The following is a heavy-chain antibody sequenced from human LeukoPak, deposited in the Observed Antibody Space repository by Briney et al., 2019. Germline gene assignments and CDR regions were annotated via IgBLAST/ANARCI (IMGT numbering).Heavy chain of an antibody. J-gene: IGHJ4*02. Sequence: GSLRLSCAASGFTFSSYEMNWVRQAPGKGLEWVSYISSSGSTIYYADSVKGRFTISRDNAKNTLYLQMNSLRAEDTAVYYCARDLWGYYDSSGYTDDYWGQGTLVTVSS. CDR3: ARDLWGYYDSSGYTDDY. D-gene: IGHD3-22*01. V-gene: IGHV3-48*03. CDR2: ISSSGSTI. CDR1: GFTFSSYE.